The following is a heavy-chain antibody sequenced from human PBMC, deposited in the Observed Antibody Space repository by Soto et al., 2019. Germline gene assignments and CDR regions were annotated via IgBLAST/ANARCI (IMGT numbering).Heavy chain of an antibody. J-gene: IGHJ5*02. Sequence: QVQLQQWGAGLLKPSETLSLTCAIYGGSFSGYYWSWIRQPPGKGLEWIGEINHSGSTNYNPSLKSRVAMSVDTANSQFSLKLSSVTAADMAVYYCAAAVARGWFDPWVQGTLVTVSS. CDR2: INHSGST. D-gene: IGHD6-19*01. CDR1: GGSFSGYY. V-gene: IGHV4-34*02. CDR3: AAAVARGWFDP.